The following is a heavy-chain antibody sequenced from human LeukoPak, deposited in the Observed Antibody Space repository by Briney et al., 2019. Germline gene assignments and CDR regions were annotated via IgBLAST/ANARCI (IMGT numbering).Heavy chain of an antibody. Sequence: PGGSLRLSCAASGFTFSSYSMNWVRQAPGKGLEWVSYISSSGTTLYYADSVKGRFTISRDSAKNSLYLQMNSLRAEDAAIYYCARSIMYGDHGEDIWGQGTVVAVSS. CDR3: ARSIMYGDHGEDI. CDR2: ISSSGTTL. CDR1: GFTFSSYS. J-gene: IGHJ3*02. D-gene: IGHD4-17*01. V-gene: IGHV3-48*01.